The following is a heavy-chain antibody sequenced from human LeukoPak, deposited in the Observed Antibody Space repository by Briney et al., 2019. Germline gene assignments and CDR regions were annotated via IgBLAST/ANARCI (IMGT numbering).Heavy chain of an antibody. J-gene: IGHJ3*02. Sequence: ASVKVSCKASGGTFSRYAISWVRQAPGERLEWMGGIIPIFGTADYPQKFQGRVTIPADKSTSTAYMQLSSLRSEDPAVYYCAPERLVPGGPGPRGAFDIWGQGTMVTVSS. CDR2: IIPIFGTA. CDR3: APERLVPGGPGPRGAFDI. CDR1: GGTFSRYA. V-gene: IGHV1-69*06. D-gene: IGHD2-2*01.